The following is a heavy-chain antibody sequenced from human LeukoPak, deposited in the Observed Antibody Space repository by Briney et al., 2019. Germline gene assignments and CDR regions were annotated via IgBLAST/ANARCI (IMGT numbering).Heavy chain of an antibody. CDR1: GGTFSSYA. CDR2: IIPIFGTA. D-gene: IGHD2-2*01. J-gene: IGHJ4*02. V-gene: IGHV1-69*13. Sequence: SVKVSCKASGGTFSSYAISWVRQAPGQGLEWMGGIIPIFGTANYAQKFQGRVTITADESTSTAYMELSSLRSEDTAVYYCARGYGYCSSTSCSAFDYWGQGTLVTVSS. CDR3: ARGYGYCSSTSCSAFDY.